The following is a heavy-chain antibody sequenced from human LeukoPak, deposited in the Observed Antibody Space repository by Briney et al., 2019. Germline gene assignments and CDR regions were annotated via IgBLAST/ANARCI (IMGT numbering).Heavy chain of an antibody. CDR1: GYSITSGYY. D-gene: IGHD2-2*01. V-gene: IGHV4-61*01. J-gene: IGHJ3*02. CDR2: IFYNEGT. Sequence: SETLSLTCTVSGYSITSGYYWGWIRQPPGKGLEWIGYIFYNEGTSYNPSLKSRVTISVDTSNNQLSLKVNSVTAADTAMYYCVKSNSRYQPWTLDIWGRGTMVTVSS. CDR3: VKSNSRYQPWTLDI.